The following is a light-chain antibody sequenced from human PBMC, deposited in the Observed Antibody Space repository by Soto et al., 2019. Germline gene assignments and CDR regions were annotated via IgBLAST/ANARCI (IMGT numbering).Light chain of an antibody. CDR1: SSDVGYYNY. CDR2: EVS. CDR3: SSYASSNTPTV. Sequence: QSALTQPASVSGSPGQSITISCIGTSSDVGYYNYVSWYQQHPGKAPKLMIFEVSNRPSGVSSRFSGSKSGNTASLTISGLQAEDEADYYCSSYASSNTPTVFGGGTKVTVL. J-gene: IGLJ3*02. V-gene: IGLV2-14*01.